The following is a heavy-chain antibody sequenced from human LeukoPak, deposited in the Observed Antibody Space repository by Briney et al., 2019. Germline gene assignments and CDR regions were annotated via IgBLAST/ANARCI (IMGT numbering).Heavy chain of an antibody. CDR1: VHSTTRGYY. J-gene: IGHJ4*02. CDR3: ARGLSVPFPLDS. CDR2: FFQSDKS. Sequence: TSETLSLTCAISVHSTTRGYYWAWFRQSPGKGLEWIATFFQSDKSFYNASLESRVTMSLDTSKSQFSLNLTSVTAADTAVYFFARGLSVPFPLDSWGRGTQVTVSS. D-gene: IGHD2/OR15-2a*01. V-gene: IGHV4-38-2*01.